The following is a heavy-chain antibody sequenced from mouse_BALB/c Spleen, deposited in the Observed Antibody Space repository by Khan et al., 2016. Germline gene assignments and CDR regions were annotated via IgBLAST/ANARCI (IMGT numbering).Heavy chain of an antibody. D-gene: IGHD2-10*02. CDR2: ISTYYGNT. CDR3: ARGVWKGSFDY. Sequence: QVQLQQSGPELVRPGVSVKISCKGSGYTFTDYAMHWVKRSHTKSLEWIGVISTYYGNTNYNQKFKGKATMTVDKSSSTAYMELARLTSEDSAIYYCARGVWKGSFDYWGQGTTLTVSS. V-gene: IGHV1S137*01. CDR1: GYTFTDYA. J-gene: IGHJ2*01.